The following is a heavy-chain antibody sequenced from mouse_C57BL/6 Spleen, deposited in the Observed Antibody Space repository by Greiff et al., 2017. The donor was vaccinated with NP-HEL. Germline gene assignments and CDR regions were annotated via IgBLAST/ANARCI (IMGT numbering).Heavy chain of an antibody. V-gene: IGHV5-15*01. D-gene: IGHD1-1*01. CDR3: ARRGYGSSYDWYFDV. Sequence: EVKLQESGGGLVQPGGSLKLSCAASGFTFSDYGMAWVRQAPRKGPEWVAFISNLAYSIYYADTVTGRFTISRENAKNTLYLEMSSLRSEDTAMYYCARRGYGSSYDWYFDVWGTGTTVTVSS. CDR1: GFTFSDYG. J-gene: IGHJ1*03. CDR2: ISNLAYSI.